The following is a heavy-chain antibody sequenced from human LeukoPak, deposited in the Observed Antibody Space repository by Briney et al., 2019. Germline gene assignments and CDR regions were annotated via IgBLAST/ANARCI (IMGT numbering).Heavy chain of an antibody. D-gene: IGHD3-22*01. J-gene: IGHJ3*02. CDR2: IYTSGST. CDR3: ARGPYKYDGSGAFDI. V-gene: IGHV4-4*07. CDR1: GDSISSYY. Sequence: SETLSLTCIVSGDSISSYYWSWIRQPAGKGLEWIGRIYTSGSTNYNPSLKSRVTISVDTSKNQFSLKLTSVTAADTAVYYCARGPYKYDGSGAFDIWGQGTKVTVSS.